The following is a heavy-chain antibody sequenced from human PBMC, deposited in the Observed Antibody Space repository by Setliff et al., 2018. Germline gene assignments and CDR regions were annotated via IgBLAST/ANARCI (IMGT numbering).Heavy chain of an antibody. D-gene: IGHD3-10*01. J-gene: IGHJ4*02. V-gene: IGHV4-59*08. CDR3: ARQPSSGAYYNPRPYYFDY. CDR1: GDSIINYY. CDR2: IYSSGST. Sequence: SETLSLTCTVSGDSIINYYWSWIRQPPGKGLEWIGNIYSSGSTNYNPSLKSRVTISVDTSKNQFSLNLRSVTAADTAVYFCARQPSSGAYYNPRPYYFDYWGQGTLVTVSS.